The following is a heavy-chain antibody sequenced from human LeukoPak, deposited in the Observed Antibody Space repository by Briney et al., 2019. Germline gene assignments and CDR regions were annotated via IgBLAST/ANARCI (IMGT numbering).Heavy chain of an antibody. Sequence: ASVKVSCKASGYTFTGYFMHWVRQAPGQGLEWMGWINPNSGGTNYAQKFQGWVTMTRDTSISTAYMELSRLRSDDTAVYYCARSPGDNWFDPWGQGTLVTVSS. J-gene: IGHJ5*02. CDR2: INPNSGGT. CDR3: ARSPGDNWFDP. V-gene: IGHV1-2*04. CDR1: GYTFTGYF. D-gene: IGHD1-14*01.